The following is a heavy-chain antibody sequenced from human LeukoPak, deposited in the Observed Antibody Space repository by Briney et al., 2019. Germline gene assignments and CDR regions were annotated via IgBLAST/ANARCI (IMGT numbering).Heavy chain of an antibody. J-gene: IGHJ4*02. CDR1: GYTFTSYY. V-gene: IGHV1-46*01. Sequence: ASVKISCKASGYTFTSYYMHWVRQAPGQGLEWMGIINPSGGSTSYAQKFQGRVTMTRGTSTSTVYMELSSLRSEDTAVYYCARDLLPIGYIGSPVGATTGDNFDYWGQGTPVTVSS. D-gene: IGHD1-26*01. CDR2: INPSGGST. CDR3: ARDLLPIGYIGSPVGATTGDNFDY.